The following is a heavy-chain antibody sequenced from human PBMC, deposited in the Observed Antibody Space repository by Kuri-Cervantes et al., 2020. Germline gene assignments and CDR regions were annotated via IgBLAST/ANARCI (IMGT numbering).Heavy chain of an antibody. Sequence: GESLKISCAASGFTFSSYWMSWVRQAPGKGLEWVAKIKQDGSEKYYVDSVKGRFTISRDNAKNSLYLQMNSLRVEDTAVYYCARDRVGGYSYGPAPYWGQGTLVTVSS. V-gene: IGHV3-7*01. CDR3: ARDRVGGYSYGPAPY. J-gene: IGHJ4*02. CDR1: GFTFSSYW. D-gene: IGHD5-18*01. CDR2: IKQDGSEK.